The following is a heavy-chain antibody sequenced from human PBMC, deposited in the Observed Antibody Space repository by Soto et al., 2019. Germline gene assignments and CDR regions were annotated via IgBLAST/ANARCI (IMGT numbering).Heavy chain of an antibody. Sequence: GGSLRLSCAASGFTFSSYGMHWVRQAPGKGLEWVAVIWYDGSNKYYADSVKGRFTISRDNSKNTLYLQMNSLRAEDTAVYYCARDGLYCSSTSCSDYYGKDVWGQGTTVTVSS. V-gene: IGHV3-33*01. J-gene: IGHJ6*02. CDR3: ARDGLYCSSTSCSDYYGKDV. D-gene: IGHD2-2*01. CDR2: IWYDGSNK. CDR1: GFTFSSYG.